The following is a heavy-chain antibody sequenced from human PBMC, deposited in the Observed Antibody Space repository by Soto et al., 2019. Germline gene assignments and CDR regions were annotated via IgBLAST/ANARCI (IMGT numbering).Heavy chain of an antibody. CDR3: AQRRIAAAINAFDI. J-gene: IGHJ3*02. V-gene: IGHV2-5*02. Sequence: QITLKESGPALVKPTQTLTLTCTFSGFSLSTSGVGVGWIRQPPGKALEWLALIYWDDDKRYSPSLKSRLTITKDTSKNQVVLTMTNMDPVDTATYYCAQRRIAAAINAFDIWGQGTMVTVSS. D-gene: IGHD6-13*01. CDR1: GFSLSTSGVG. CDR2: IYWDDDK.